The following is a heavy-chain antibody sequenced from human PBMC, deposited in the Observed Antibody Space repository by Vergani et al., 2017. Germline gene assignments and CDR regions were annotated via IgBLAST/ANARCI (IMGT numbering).Heavy chain of an antibody. CDR2: ISWDGGST. D-gene: IGHD3-16*01. V-gene: IGHV3-43*01. CDR3: VKDNDYDADGPFDL. Sequence: EVQLVESGGVVVQPGGSLRLSCAASGFTFDDYTMHWVRQAPGKGLEWVSLISWDGGSTYYADSVKGRFTISRDNSKNSLYLQMNSLRHEDTALYFCVKDNDYDADGPFDLWGRGTLVTVSS. J-gene: IGHJ2*01. CDR1: GFTFDDYT.